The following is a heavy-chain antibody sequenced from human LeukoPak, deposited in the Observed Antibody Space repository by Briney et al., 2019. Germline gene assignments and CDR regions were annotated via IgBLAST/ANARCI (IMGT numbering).Heavy chain of an antibody. CDR1: GFTFSSYS. Sequence: PGGSLRLSCAASGFTFSSYSMNWVRQAPGKGLEWVSYISSSSSTIYYADSVKGRFTISRDNAKNSLYLQMNSLRAEDTAVYYCARGLCSGGSCPPGYWGQGTLVTVSS. D-gene: IGHD2-15*01. CDR3: ARGLCSGGSCPPGY. J-gene: IGHJ4*02. V-gene: IGHV3-48*04. CDR2: ISSSSSTI.